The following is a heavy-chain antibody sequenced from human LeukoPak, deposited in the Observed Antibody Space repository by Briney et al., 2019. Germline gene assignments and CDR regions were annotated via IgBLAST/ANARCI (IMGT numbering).Heavy chain of an antibody. Sequence: SETLSLTCTVSGGSISGYYWSWIRQPPGQGLEWIGYIYYSGSTNYNPSLESRVTISVDTSKNQFSLKLSSVTAADTAVYYCARHVGCWYDDAFDIWGQGTMVTVSS. D-gene: IGHD6-13*01. V-gene: IGHV4-59*08. CDR2: IYYSGST. J-gene: IGHJ3*02. CDR3: ARHVGCWYDDAFDI. CDR1: GGSISGYY.